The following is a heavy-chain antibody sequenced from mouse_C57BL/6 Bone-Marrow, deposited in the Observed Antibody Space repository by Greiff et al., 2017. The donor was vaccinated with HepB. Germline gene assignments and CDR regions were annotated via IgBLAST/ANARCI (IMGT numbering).Heavy chain of an antibody. CDR2: IHPNSGST. V-gene: IGHV1-64*01. J-gene: IGHJ4*01. CDR1: GYTFTSYW. Sequence: QVQLQQPGAELVKPGASVKLSCKASGYTFTSYWMHWVKQRPGQGLEWIGMIHPNSGSTNYNEKFKSKATLTVDKSSSTAYMQLSSLTSEDSAVYYCALYDGYCYYAMDYWGQGTSVTVSS. CDR3: ALYDGYCYYAMDY. D-gene: IGHD2-3*01.